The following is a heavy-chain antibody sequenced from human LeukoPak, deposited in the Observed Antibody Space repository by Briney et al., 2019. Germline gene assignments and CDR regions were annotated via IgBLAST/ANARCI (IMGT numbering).Heavy chain of an antibody. CDR1: GFTFDNYG. Sequence: GGSLRLSCAASGFTFDNYGMHWVRQAPGKGLEWVSFISHDGNTKRYEDSVKGRFTISRDNAKNSLYLQMNSLRAEDTAVYYCARDLNWETYWGQGTLVSVSS. V-gene: IGHV3-30*03. CDR2: ISHDGNTK. CDR3: ARDLNWETY. D-gene: IGHD7-27*01. J-gene: IGHJ4*02.